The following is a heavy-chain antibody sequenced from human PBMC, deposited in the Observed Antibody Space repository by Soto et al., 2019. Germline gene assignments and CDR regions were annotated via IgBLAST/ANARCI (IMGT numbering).Heavy chain of an antibody. CDR1: GLTVSSSY. V-gene: IGHV3-53*01. CDR2: IYSAGST. D-gene: IGHD5-18*01. CDR3: ARAREQEYSSAIFFDI. J-gene: IGHJ4*02. Sequence: PGGSLRLSCAASGLTVSSSYMSRVRQAPGKGLQWVSVIYSAGSTYYANSVKGRFTISRDISTNMVYLQMSSLTDEDTAVYYCARAREQEYSSAIFFDIWGQGALVTVSS.